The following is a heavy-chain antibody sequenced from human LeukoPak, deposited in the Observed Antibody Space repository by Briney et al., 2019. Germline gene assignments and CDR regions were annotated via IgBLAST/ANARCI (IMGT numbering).Heavy chain of an antibody. CDR1: GGSFSGYY. CDR2: INHSGST. CDR3: ARGPYDFWSGYYRTRASFDY. Sequence: SETLSLTCAVYGGSFSGYYWSWIRQPPGKGLEWIGEINHSGSTNYNPSLKSRVTISVDTSKNQFSLKLSSVTAADTAVYYCARGPYDFWSGYYRTRASFDYWGQGTLVTVSS. J-gene: IGHJ4*02. D-gene: IGHD3-3*01. V-gene: IGHV4-34*01.